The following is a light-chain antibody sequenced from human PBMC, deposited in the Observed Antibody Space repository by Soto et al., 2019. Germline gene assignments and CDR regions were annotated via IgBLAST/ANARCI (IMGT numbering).Light chain of an antibody. CDR2: EAS. J-gene: IGKJ5*01. Sequence: DIQMTQSPSTLSASVGDRVTITCRASQSINKWLAWFQQRPGEAPKVLIYEASNLERGVPSRFSGSGSGTEFTLTISSLQPDDFATYYCQQYGTFPVTFGQGTRLEI. V-gene: IGKV1-5*03. CDR1: QSINKW. CDR3: QQYGTFPVT.